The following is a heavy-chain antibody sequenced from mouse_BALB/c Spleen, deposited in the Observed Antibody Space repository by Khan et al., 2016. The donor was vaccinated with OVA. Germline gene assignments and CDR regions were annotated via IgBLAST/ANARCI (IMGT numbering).Heavy chain of an antibody. CDR1: GFNIKDSY. J-gene: IGHJ3*01. Sequence: VQLQQPGADLVRPGALVKLSCKASGFNIKDSYMHWVKQRPEQGLEWIGWIDPENGKTIYDPKFQDKASITADTSSNTAYMQLISLTSEDTAVYYCARSGYFAWFGYCGQGTLVTVSA. CDR2: IDPENGKT. V-gene: IGHV14-1*02. CDR3: ARSGYFAWFGY.